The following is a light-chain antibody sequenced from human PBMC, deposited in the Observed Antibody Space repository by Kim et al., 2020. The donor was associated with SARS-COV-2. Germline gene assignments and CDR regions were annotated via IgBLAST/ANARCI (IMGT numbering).Light chain of an antibody. CDR2: GAS. V-gene: IGKV3-15*01. CDR3: QQYNNWPET. Sequence: GSPRERATLSCRASQSVSNSLAWYQQKPGQAPRLLIYGASTRATGIPARFSGSGSRTEFTLTISSLQSEDFVVYYCQQYNNWPETFGQGTKVEIK. J-gene: IGKJ1*01. CDR1: QSVSNS.